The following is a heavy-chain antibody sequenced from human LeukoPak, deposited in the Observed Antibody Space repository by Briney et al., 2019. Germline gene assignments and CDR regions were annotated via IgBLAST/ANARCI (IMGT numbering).Heavy chain of an antibody. Sequence: GGSLRLSCAASGFTVSSSYMSWVRQAPGKGLEWVSVIYSGGSTYYADSVKGRFTISRDNSKNTLYLQMNSLRAEDTAVYYCAKDFTAMADYYYYGMDVWGQGTTVTVSS. V-gene: IGHV3-66*01. CDR3: AKDFTAMADYYYYGMDV. D-gene: IGHD5-18*01. CDR1: GFTVSSSY. CDR2: IYSGGST. J-gene: IGHJ6*02.